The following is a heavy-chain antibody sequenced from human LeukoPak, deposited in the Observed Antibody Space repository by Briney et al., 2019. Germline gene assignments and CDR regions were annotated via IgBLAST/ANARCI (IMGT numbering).Heavy chain of an antibody. CDR3: ASMAAPDLNNYYYYYYMDV. J-gene: IGHJ6*03. V-gene: IGHV4-59*01. CDR1: GGSISSYY. CDR2: IYYSGST. Sequence: PSETLSLTCTVSGGSISSYYWSWIRQPPGKGLEWIGYIYYSGSTNYNPSLKSRVTISVDTSKNQFSLKLGSVTAADTAVYYCASMAAPDLNNYYYYYYMDVWGKGTTVTVSS. D-gene: IGHD6-13*01.